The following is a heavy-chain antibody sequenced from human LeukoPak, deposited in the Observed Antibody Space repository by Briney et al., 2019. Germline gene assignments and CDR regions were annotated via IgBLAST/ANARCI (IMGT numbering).Heavy chain of an antibody. V-gene: IGHV5-10-1*01. CDR2: IDPSDSCV. CDR1: GYSFADSW. Sequence: SPKIPCKAVGYSFADSWITWVRQMPRKRVKWMGWIDPSDSCVNSSHSVQGHVTISIDDSMSTPYLQLNSIKVSDTAMYYFSITRQLRNSDAFDYWGEGTLVTVSS. J-gene: IGHJ4*02. CDR3: SITRQLRNSDAFDY. D-gene: IGHD5-18*01.